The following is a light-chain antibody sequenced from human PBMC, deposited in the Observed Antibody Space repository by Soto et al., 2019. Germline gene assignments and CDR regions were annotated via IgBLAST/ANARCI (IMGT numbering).Light chain of an antibody. CDR2: DAS. J-gene: IGKJ5*01. V-gene: IGKV1-33*01. CDR1: QGISNY. Sequence: IQMTQSPSSVSASVGDRVTITCEASQGISNYLNWYQQKPGKAPKLLIYDASNLETGVPSRFSGSGSGTDFTFTISSLQPEDIATYYCQQYDNLPITFGQGTRLEIK. CDR3: QQYDNLPIT.